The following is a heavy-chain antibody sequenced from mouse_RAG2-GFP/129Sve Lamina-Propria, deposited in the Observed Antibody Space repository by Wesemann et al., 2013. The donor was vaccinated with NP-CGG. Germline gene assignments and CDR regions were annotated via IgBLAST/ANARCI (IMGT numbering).Heavy chain of an antibody. Sequence: GGLVKPGGSLKLSCAASGFTFSDYGMHWVRQAPEKGLEWVAYISSGSSTIYYADTVKGRFTISRDNAKNTLFLQMTSLRSEDTAMYYCARLGNWVFDYWGQGTTLTVSS. D-gene: IGHD4-1*01. CDR2: ISSGSSTI. V-gene: IGHV5-17*01. CDR3: ARLGNWVFDY. J-gene: IGHJ2*01. CDR1: GFTFSDYG.